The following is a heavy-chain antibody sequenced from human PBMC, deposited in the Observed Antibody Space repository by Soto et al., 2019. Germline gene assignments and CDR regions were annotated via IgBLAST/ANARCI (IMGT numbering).Heavy chain of an antibody. CDR3: ARATTRNFYTYERVRYSSGWYGHWFAP. CDR2: IKQDGSEK. V-gene: IGHV3-7*05. Sequence: GGSLRLSCAASGFTFSSYWMSWVRQAPGKGQEWVANIKQDGSEKYYVDSVKGRFTISRDNAKNSLYLQMNSLRAEDTAVYYCARATTRNFYTYERVRYSSGWYGHWFAPCGRGTLVTVSS. J-gene: IGHJ5*02. D-gene: IGHD6-13*01. CDR1: GFTFSSYW.